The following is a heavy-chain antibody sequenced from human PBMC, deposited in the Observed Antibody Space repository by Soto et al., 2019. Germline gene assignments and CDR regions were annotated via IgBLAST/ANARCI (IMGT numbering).Heavy chain of an antibody. Sequence: LRLSCAASGFTFSSYSMNWVRQAPGKGLEWVSSISSSSSYIYYADSVKGRFTISRDNAKNSLYLQMNSLRAEDTAVYYCARDAGLTYYYDSSGYNAFDIWGQGTMVTVSS. V-gene: IGHV3-21*01. J-gene: IGHJ3*02. D-gene: IGHD3-22*01. CDR1: GFTFSSYS. CDR2: ISSSSSYI. CDR3: ARDAGLTYYYDSSGYNAFDI.